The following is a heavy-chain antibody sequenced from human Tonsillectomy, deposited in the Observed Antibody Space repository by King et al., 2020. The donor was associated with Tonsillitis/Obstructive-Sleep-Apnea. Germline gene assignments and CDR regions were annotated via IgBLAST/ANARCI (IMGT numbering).Heavy chain of an antibody. D-gene: IGHD3-3*01. J-gene: IGHJ4*02. CDR2: IYTSGST. CDR1: GGSISSYY. Sequence: QLQESGPGLVKPSETLSLTCTVSGGSISSYYWSWIRQPAGKGLEWIGRIYTSGSTNYNPSLKSRVTMSEDTSKNQFSLKLSSVTAADTAVYYCARGARTDFWSGYYFDYWGQGTLVTVSS. CDR3: ARGARTDFWSGYYFDY. V-gene: IGHV4-4*07.